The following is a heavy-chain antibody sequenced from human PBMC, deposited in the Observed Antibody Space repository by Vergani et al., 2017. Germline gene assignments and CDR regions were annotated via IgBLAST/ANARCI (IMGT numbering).Heavy chain of an antibody. Sequence: QVQLQQCGAGLLKPSETLSLTCAVYGGSFSGYYWSWIRQPPGKGLEWIGEINHSGSTNYNPSLKRRVTISVDTSRNQFSLKLSSVTAADTAEYYCARGGYDSLTGYPIDYWGQGTLVTVSS. CDR3: ARGGYDSLTGYPIDY. CDR2: INHSGST. D-gene: IGHD3-9*01. CDR1: GGSFSGYY. V-gene: IGHV4-34*01. J-gene: IGHJ4*02.